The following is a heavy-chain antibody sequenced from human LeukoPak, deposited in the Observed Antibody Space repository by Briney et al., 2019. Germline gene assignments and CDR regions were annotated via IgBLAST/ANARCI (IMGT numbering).Heavy chain of an antibody. CDR2: INHSGST. V-gene: IGHV4-34*01. CDR1: GGSFSGYY. J-gene: IGHJ6*03. Sequence: SETLSLTCAVYGGSFSGYYWSWIRQPPGKGLEWIGEINHSGSTNYNPSLKSRVTIPVDTFKNQFSLKLSSVTAADTAVYYCARGQLDYYYYYMDVWGKGTTVTVSS. CDR3: ARGQLDYYYYYMDV. D-gene: IGHD1-1*01.